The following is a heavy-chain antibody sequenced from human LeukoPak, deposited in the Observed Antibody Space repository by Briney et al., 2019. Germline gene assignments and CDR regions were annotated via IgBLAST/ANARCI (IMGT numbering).Heavy chain of an antibody. CDR3: AKDERNWNYNLASQTYD. Sequence: PGGSLRLSCAASGFTFSRYGMHWVRQAPGKGLEWVAFIRYDGTNKYYTDSVKGRFSISRDNSKNILYVQLNSLRVEDTAVYYCAKDERNWNYNLASQTYDWGQGTLVTASS. V-gene: IGHV3-30*02. J-gene: IGHJ4*02. CDR1: GFTFSRYG. CDR2: IRYDGTNK. D-gene: IGHD1-7*01.